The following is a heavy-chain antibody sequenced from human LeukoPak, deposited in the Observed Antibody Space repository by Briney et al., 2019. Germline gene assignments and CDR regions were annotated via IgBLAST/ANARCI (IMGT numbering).Heavy chain of an antibody. Sequence: PSETLSLTCTVSGGSISSYYWSWIRQPPGKGLEWIGYIYYSGSTNYNPSLKSRVTISVDTSKNQFSLKLSSVTAADTAVYYCAREEMATIKGGYFDYWGQGTLVTVSS. J-gene: IGHJ4*02. V-gene: IGHV4-59*12. CDR2: IYYSGST. CDR1: GGSISSYY. D-gene: IGHD5-24*01. CDR3: AREEMATIKGGYFDY.